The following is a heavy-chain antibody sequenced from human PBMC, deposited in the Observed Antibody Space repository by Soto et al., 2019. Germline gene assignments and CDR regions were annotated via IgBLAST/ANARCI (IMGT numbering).Heavy chain of an antibody. CDR1: GYPFTIYD. V-gene: IGHV1-8*01. CDR3: ARGRLAARHLDP. Sequence: QVQLVQSGADVQKPGASMKVSCKASGYPFTIYDINWVRQATGQGLEWLGWMNPSNGKAAYAERFQGRLTMTRNSSLGTADMELSGLTSEDTAVYYCARGRLAARHLDPWGQGTLVTVSS. D-gene: IGHD6-6*01. J-gene: IGHJ5*02. CDR2: MNPSNGKA.